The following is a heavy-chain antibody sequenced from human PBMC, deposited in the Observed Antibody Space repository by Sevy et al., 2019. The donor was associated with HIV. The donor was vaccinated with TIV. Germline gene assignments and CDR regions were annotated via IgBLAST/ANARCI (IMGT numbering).Heavy chain of an antibody. Sequence: SETLSLTCTVSGGSISSYYWSWIRQPAGKGLEWIGRIYISGSTNNNPSLKSRVTMSVDTSKNQFSLKPSSVTAADTAVYYCARGVPAVIGAFDIWGQGTMVTVSS. CDR3: ARGVPAVIGAFDI. CDR1: GGSISSYY. CDR2: IYISGST. V-gene: IGHV4-4*07. J-gene: IGHJ3*02. D-gene: IGHD2-2*01.